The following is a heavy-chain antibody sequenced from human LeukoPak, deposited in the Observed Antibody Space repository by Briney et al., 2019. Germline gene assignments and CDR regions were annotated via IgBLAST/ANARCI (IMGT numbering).Heavy chain of an antibody. V-gene: IGHV4-59*01. CDR2: IYYSGST. D-gene: IGHD1-26*01. Sequence: SETLSLTCTVSGGSISSYYWSWIRQPPGKGLAWIGYIYYSGSTNYNPSLKSRVTISVDTSKNQFSLKLSSVTAADTAVYYCAREEWELRTIDYWGQGTLVTVSS. CDR1: GGSISSYY. CDR3: AREEWELRTIDY. J-gene: IGHJ4*02.